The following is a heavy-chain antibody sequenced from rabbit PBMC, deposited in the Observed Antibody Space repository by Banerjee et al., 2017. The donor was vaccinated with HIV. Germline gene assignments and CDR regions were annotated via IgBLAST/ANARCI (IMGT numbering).Heavy chain of an antibody. Sequence: QEQLEESGGDLVKPEGSLTLTCTASGFSFSSSYWICWVRQAPGKGLEWIACIYAGSGGGTHYASWARGRFTISKTSSTTVTLHMTSLTAADTATYFCARGPWVSGSAYAYFTLWGPGTLVTVS. CDR1: GFSFSSSYW. CDR3: ARGPWVSGSAYAYFTL. J-gene: IGHJ4*01. D-gene: IGHD1-1*01. V-gene: IGHV1S45*01. CDR2: IYAGSGGGT.